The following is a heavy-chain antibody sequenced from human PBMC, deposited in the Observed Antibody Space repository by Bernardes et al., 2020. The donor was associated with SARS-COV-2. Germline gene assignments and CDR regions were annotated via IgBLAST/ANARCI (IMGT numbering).Heavy chain of an antibody. Sequence: SETLSLTCSVFGGSISPYYWSWIRQPPGKGLEWIGYIFYSGSTNYNPSLKSRVTISVDTSKNQFSLKLSSVTPADTAVYYCARGSNNNYFDYWGQGTLVTVSS. CDR1: GGSISPYY. CDR2: IFYSGST. J-gene: IGHJ4*02. V-gene: IGHV4-59*01. CDR3: ARGSNNNYFDY.